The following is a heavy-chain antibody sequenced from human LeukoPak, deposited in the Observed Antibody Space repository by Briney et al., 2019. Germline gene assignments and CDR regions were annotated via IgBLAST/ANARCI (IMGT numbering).Heavy chain of an antibody. Sequence: GASVKGSFKASGSTFTSDDIKWGRQATGQGVEGRGWMNPTSGTTGYAQKSQRRATMTRNTSISTAYMELRSLRSDDTAVYYCARGYDYLYAEYFQHWGQGTLVTVSS. J-gene: IGHJ1*01. CDR1: GSTFTSDD. CDR3: ARGYDYLYAEYFQH. CDR2: MNPTSGTT. V-gene: IGHV1-8*01. D-gene: IGHD4-11*01.